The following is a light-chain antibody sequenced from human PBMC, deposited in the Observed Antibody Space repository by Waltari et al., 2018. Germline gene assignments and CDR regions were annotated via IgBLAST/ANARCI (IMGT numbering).Light chain of an antibody. CDR3: AAWDNSLSGWV. J-gene: IGLJ3*02. CDR2: RNH. Sequence: QSFLTQPPSASGTPGPRVPITRSGISPNIGNIYVFWYQQLPGTAPKLLIYRNHQRPSGVPDRFSGSKSVTSASLAIGGLRSEDEADYHCAAWDNSLSGWVFGEGTKLTVL. CDR1: SPNIGNIY. V-gene: IGLV1-47*01.